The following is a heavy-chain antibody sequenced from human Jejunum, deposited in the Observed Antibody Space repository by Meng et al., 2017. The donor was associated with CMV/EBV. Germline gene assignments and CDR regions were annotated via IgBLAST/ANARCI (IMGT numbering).Heavy chain of an antibody. Sequence: FCYFGLTWVRPAPGKGLGLVSCIYWHGGCSDYEDSVKGRFPISRDNAKNSLYLQMNGLRAEDTALYYCARNYRGSGSYGTHGMDVWGQGTTVTVSS. CDR2: IYWHGGCS. CDR3: ARNYRGSGSYGTHGMDV. V-gene: IGHV3-20*03. CDR1: FCYFG. J-gene: IGHJ6*02. D-gene: IGHD3-10*01.